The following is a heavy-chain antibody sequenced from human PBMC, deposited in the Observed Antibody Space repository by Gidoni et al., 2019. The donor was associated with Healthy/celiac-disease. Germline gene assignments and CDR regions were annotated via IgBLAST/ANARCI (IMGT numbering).Heavy chain of an antibody. CDR1: G. CDR3: ARESQYYDSSGYYYYFDY. Sequence: GMSWVRQAPGKGLEWVSGINWNGGSTGYADSVKGRFTISRDNAKNSLYLQMNSLRAEDTALYYCARESQYYDSSGYYYYFDYWGQGTLVTVSS. J-gene: IGHJ4*02. CDR2: INWNGGST. D-gene: IGHD3-22*01. V-gene: IGHV3-20*03.